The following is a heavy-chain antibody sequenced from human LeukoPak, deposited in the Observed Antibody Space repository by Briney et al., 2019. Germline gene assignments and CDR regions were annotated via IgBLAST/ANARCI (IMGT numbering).Heavy chain of an antibody. V-gene: IGHV4-59*08. CDR2: IHYSGST. CDR1: GPSISSYY. CDR3: ARKNAFDI. J-gene: IGHJ3*02. Sequence: SQTLSLTRTVSGPSISSYYWTWIRQPPGKGLEWIGYIHYSGSTSYNPSLKSRVTISLDTSKTQFSLKLSSVTAADTAVYYCARKNAFDIWGQGTMVTVSS.